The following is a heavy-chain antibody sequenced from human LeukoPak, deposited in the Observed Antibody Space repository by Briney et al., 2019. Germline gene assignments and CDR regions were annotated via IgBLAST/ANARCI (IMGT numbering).Heavy chain of an antibody. CDR2: IYYSGST. CDR3: ARWVRDSSSWYFDY. D-gene: IGHD6-13*01. CDR1: GGSISSYY. J-gene: IGHJ4*02. Sequence: PSETLSLTCTVFGGSISSYYWSWIRQPPGKGLEWIGYIYYSGSTNYNPSLKSRVTISVDTSKNQFSLKLSSVTAADTAVYYCARWVRDSSSWYFDYWGQGTLVTVSS. V-gene: IGHV4-59*01.